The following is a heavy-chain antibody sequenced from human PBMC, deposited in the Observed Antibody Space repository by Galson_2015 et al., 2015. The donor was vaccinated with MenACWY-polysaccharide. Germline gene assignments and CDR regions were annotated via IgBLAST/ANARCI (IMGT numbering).Heavy chain of an antibody. D-gene: IGHD2-2*01. J-gene: IGHJ5*02. Sequence: SLRLSCAASGFSFNTYWMHWVRHAPGKGLVWVSRINADGSATGYADSVRGRFTISRDNAKNTLYLEMNSLRAEDTAVYYCTKAGAKYRRGSSFFLNRFRPRGQGTLVTVSS. CDR2: INADGSAT. V-gene: IGHV3-74*01. CDR3: TKAGAKYRRGSSFFLNRFRP. CDR1: GFSFNTYW.